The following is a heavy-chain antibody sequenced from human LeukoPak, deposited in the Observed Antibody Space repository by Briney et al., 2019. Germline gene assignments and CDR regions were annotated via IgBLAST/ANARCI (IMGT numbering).Heavy chain of an antibody. CDR2: INPNSGGT. CDR1: GYTFTGYY. J-gene: IGHJ4*02. Sequence: ASVKVSCKASGYTFTGYYMHWVRQAPGQGLEWMGWINPNSGGTNYAQKFQGRVTMTRDTPISTAYMELSRLRSDDTAVYYCARGDYGSGSYYNPPFDYWGQGTLVTVSS. V-gene: IGHV1-2*02. CDR3: ARGDYGSGSYYNPPFDY. D-gene: IGHD3-10*01.